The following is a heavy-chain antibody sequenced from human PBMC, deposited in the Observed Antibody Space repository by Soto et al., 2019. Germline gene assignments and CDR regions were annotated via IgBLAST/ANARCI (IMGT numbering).Heavy chain of an antibody. V-gene: IGHV3-33*01. CDR1: GFVFSNYV. J-gene: IGHJ4*02. CDR2: IWYHGRDI. CDR3: ARDQGGQSGNFIFDN. D-gene: IGHD1-26*01. Sequence: GGSLRRSCAASGFVFSNYVIHGVRRAPGRGLDWVAGIWYHGRDIFYTDSVKGRFTISRDNSKNMLYLQMNSLRAEDTAVYYCARDQGGQSGNFIFDNWGQGTLVTVSS.